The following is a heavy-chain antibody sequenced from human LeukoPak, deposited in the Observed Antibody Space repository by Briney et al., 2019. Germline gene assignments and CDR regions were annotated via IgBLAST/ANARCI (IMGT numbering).Heavy chain of an antibody. D-gene: IGHD6-19*01. J-gene: IGHJ5*02. CDR3: ARDYQIGIAVDYNWFDP. Sequence: GASVKVSCKASGYTFTSYAMNWVRQAPGQGLEWMGWINTNTGNPTYAQGFIRRFAFSLDTSVSTAYLQISDLKTEDTAVYYCARDYQIGIAVDYNWFDPWGQGTLVTVSS. V-gene: IGHV7-4-1*02. CDR1: GYTFTSYA. CDR2: INTNTGNP.